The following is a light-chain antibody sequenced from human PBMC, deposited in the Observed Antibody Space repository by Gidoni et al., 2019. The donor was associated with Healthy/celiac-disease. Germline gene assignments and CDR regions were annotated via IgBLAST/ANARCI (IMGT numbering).Light chain of an antibody. CDR3: SSYTSSSTLV. Sequence: QSALTQPASVSGSPGQSITSSCTGTSSDVGGYDYVSWYQQHPGKAPKLMIYEVSNRPVKAGVETTTPSLTISRLQAEDEADYYCSSYTSSSTLVFGGGTKLTVL. J-gene: IGLJ2*01. V-gene: IGLV2-14*01. CDR2: EVS. CDR1: SSDVGGYDY.